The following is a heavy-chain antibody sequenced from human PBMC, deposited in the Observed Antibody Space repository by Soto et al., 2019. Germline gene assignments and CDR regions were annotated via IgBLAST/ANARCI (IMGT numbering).Heavy chain of an antibody. CDR2: ISDSGTGT. J-gene: IGHJ3*02. CDR1: GFTFSSYA. V-gene: IGHV3-23*01. Sequence: EVQILESGGGLVQPGGSLRLSCAASGFTFSSYAMYWVRQAPGKGLAWVSGISDSGTGTYYADSVKGRFTISRDNSKNTVYLQMKSLRAEDTAVYYCTKDHTVVIRDAFDIWGQGTMVNVSS. CDR3: TKDHTVVIRDAFDI. D-gene: IGHD3-22*01.